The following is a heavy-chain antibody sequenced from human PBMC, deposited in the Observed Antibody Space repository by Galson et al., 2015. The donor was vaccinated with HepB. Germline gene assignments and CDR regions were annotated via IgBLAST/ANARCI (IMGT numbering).Heavy chain of an antibody. CDR3: ARRGGGGRAFDI. V-gene: IGHV3-66*02. Sequence: SLRLSCAASGFTVSNSSMTWVRQAPGKGLEWVSIIYSGDNTYYADSAKGRFTISRDNSNNTLFLQMNSLRTEDTVVYYCARRGGGGRAFDIWGQGTMVTVSS. CDR2: IYSGDNT. J-gene: IGHJ3*02. D-gene: IGHD3-16*01. CDR1: GFTVSNSS.